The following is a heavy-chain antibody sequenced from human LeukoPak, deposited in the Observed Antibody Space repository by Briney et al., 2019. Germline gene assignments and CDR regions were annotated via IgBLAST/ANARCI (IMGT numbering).Heavy chain of an antibody. D-gene: IGHD4-17*01. V-gene: IGHV4-39*07. CDR3: ARDGDYDDY. Sequence: SETLSLTCTVSGGSISSSSYYWGWIRQPPGKGLEWIGSIYYSGSTYYSPSLKSRVTISVDTSKNQFSLKLSSVTAADTAVYYCARDGDYDDYWGQGTLVTVSS. CDR2: IYYSGST. J-gene: IGHJ4*02. CDR1: GGSISSSSYY.